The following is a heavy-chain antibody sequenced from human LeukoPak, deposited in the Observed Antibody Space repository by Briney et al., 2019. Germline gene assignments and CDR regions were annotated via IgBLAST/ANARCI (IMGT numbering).Heavy chain of an antibody. J-gene: IGHJ5*02. V-gene: IGHV4-38-2*02. CDR1: GYSISSGYY. D-gene: IGHD6-13*01. CDR3: ARDGTDPIAAAINWFDP. CDR2: IYHSGIT. Sequence: SETLSLTCTVSGYSISSGYYWGWIRQPPGKGLEWIGSIYHSGITYYNPSLKSRVTISVDTSKNQFSLKLSSVTAADTAVYYCARDGTDPIAAAINWFDPWGQGTLVTVSS.